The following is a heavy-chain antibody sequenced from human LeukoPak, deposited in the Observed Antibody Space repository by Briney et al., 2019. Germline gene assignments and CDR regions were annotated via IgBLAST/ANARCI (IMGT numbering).Heavy chain of an antibody. CDR3: ARGTVTMVGY. Sequence: GGSLRLSCAASGFTVSSNYMSWVRRAPGRGLEWVSVIYSGGSTYYADSVKGRFTISRDNSKNTLFLQMNSLRAGDTAVYYCARGTVTMVGYWGQGTLVTVSS. V-gene: IGHV3-66*01. J-gene: IGHJ4*02. CDR2: IYSGGST. D-gene: IGHD3-10*01. CDR1: GFTVSSNY.